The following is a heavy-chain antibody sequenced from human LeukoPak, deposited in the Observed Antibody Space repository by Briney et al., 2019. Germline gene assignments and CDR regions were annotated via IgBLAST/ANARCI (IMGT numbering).Heavy chain of an antibody. CDR2: IGAYNGNT. Sequence: ASVKVSCKASGYTFTSYGISWVRQAPGQGLEWMGWIGAYNGNTNYAQKLQGRVTMTTDTSTSTAYMELRSLRSDDTAVYYCARDRTGPVLRYFDWLLAPDYYYGMDVWGQGTTVTVSS. V-gene: IGHV1-18*01. CDR1: GYTFTSYG. D-gene: IGHD3-9*01. CDR3: ARDRTGPVLRYFDWLLAPDYYYGMDV. J-gene: IGHJ6*02.